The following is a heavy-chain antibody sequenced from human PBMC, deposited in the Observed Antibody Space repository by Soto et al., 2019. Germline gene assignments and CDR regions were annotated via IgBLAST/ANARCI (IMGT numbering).Heavy chain of an antibody. J-gene: IGHJ6*02. D-gene: IGHD2-21*02. Sequence: QITWKESGHTLVKPTQTLTLTCSFSGLSLSSTGVGVGWIRQPPGKALEWLALIYWDDDKRYSPSLKSRLTITKDTSKNQVVLTMTNMDPVDTATYYCVQSRCGGDCLQSYSSHSYYGLDVWGQGTTVTVSS. V-gene: IGHV2-5*02. CDR1: GLSLSSTGVG. CDR2: IYWDDDK. CDR3: VQSRCGGDCLQSYSSHSYYGLDV.